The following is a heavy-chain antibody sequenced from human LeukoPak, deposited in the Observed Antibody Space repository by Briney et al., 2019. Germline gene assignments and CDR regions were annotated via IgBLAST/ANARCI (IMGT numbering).Heavy chain of an antibody. V-gene: IGHV4-38-2*02. Sequence: SETLSLTCTVSGYSISSGYYWGWIRQPPGKGLEWIGSIYHSGSTYYNPSLKSRVTISVDTSKNQFSLKLSSVTAADTAVYYCARGTTHYDFWSGYYSHDVFDIWGQGTMVTVSS. J-gene: IGHJ3*02. CDR2: IYHSGST. CDR3: ARGTTHYDFWSGYYSHDVFDI. CDR1: GYSISSGYY. D-gene: IGHD3-3*01.